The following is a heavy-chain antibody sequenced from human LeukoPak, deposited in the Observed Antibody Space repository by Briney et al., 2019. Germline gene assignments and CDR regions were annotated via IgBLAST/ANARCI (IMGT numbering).Heavy chain of an antibody. V-gene: IGHV4-39*01. J-gene: IGHJ4*02. Sequence: SETLSFTCTVSGGSISSSSYYWGWIRQPPGKGLEWIGSIYYSGSTYYNPSLKSRVTISVDTSKNQFSLKLSSVTAADTAVYYCARPNDSSGYYYDPFDYWGQGTLVTVSS. CDR2: IYYSGST. D-gene: IGHD3-22*01. CDR3: ARPNDSSGYYYDPFDY. CDR1: GGSISSSSYY.